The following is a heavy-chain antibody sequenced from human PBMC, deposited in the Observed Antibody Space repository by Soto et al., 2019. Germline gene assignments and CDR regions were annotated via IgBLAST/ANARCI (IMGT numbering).Heavy chain of an antibody. D-gene: IGHD3-10*01. J-gene: IGHJ4*02. Sequence: ASVKVSCKASGYTFTSYGISWVRQAPGQGLEWKGWISAYNGNTNYAQKLQGRVTMTTDTSTSTAYMELRSLRSDDTAVYYCARDPVVLLWFGGPVKSQFDYWGQGTLVTVSS. CDR3: ARDPVVLLWFGGPVKSQFDY. V-gene: IGHV1-18*01. CDR1: GYTFTSYG. CDR2: ISAYNGNT.